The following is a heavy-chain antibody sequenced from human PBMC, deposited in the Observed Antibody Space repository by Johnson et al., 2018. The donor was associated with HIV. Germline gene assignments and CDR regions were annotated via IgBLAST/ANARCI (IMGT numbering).Heavy chain of an antibody. CDR2: IYSGAST. CDR1: GFTVSSNY. J-gene: IGHJ3*01. Sequence: VQLVESGGGVVQPGGSLRLSCAASGFTVSSNYMSWVRQAPGKGLEWVSVIYSGASTYYADSVKGRFTISRDNSKNTLYLQMNSLRRAEDTAVYYCATEFWGQGTMVTVSS. CDR3: ATEF. V-gene: IGHV3-66*01.